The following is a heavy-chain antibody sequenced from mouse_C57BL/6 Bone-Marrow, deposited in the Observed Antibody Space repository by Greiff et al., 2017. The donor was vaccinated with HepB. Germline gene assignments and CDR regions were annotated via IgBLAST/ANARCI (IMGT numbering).Heavy chain of an antibody. V-gene: IGHV1-26*01. CDR3: ASASTGYDY. D-gene: IGHD4-1*02. CDR2: INPNNGGT. J-gene: IGHJ2*01. CDR1: GYTFTDYY. Sequence: VQLQQSGPELVKPGASVKISCKASGYTFTDYYMNWVKQSHGKSLEWLGDINPNNGGTSYNQKFKGKGTLTVDKSSSTAYMELRSLTSENSAVYYCASASTGYDYWGQGTTLTVSS.